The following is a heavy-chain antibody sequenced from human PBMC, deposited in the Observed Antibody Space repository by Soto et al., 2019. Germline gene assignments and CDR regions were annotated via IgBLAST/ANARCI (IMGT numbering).Heavy chain of an antibody. CDR1: GGSISSYY. Sequence: LSLTCTVSGGSISSYYWNWIRQPPGKGLEWIGYIHYSGSTNYNPSLKSRVTISVDTSKNQFSLKLSSVTAADTAVYYCATGRFSAMVRGVIMFDPWGQGTLVTVSS. V-gene: IGHV4-59*01. CDR3: ATGRFSAMVRGVIMFDP. J-gene: IGHJ5*02. D-gene: IGHD3-10*01. CDR2: IHYSGST.